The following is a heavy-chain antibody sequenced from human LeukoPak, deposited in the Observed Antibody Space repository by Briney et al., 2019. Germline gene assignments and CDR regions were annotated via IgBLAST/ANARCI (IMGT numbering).Heavy chain of an antibody. CDR3: ARVVTHSSSWYLGLGYFDY. D-gene: IGHD6-13*01. V-gene: IGHV3-30-3*01. Sequence: GGFLRLSCAASGFTFSSYAMHWVRQAPGKGLEWVAVISYDGSNKYYADSVKGRFTISRDNSKNTLYLQMNSLRAEDTAVYYCARVVTHSSSWYLGLGYFDYWGQGTLVTVSS. CDR1: GFTFSSYA. J-gene: IGHJ4*02. CDR2: ISYDGSNK.